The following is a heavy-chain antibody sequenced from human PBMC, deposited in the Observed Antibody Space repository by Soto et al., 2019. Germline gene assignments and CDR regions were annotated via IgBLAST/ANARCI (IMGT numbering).Heavy chain of an antibody. V-gene: IGHV1-69*06. CDR1: GGTFGSYA. D-gene: IGHD2-15*01. J-gene: IGHJ4*02. Sequence: QVQLVQSGAEVKKPGSSVKVSCKSSGGTFGSYAISWVRQAPGQGREWMGGVIPIFGTPHYAQKFHGRVTITADIPTSTAYLELSSLNAADTAVYYCAKIRWTISLQEEDAIWGQGTLVTVSS. CDR3: AKIRWTISLQEEDAI. CDR2: VIPIFGTP.